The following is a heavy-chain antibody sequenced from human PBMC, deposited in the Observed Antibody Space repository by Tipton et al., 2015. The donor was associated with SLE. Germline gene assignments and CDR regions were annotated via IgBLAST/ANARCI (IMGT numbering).Heavy chain of an antibody. Sequence: GLVKPSETLSPSCGVSGYSIASGYYWGWIRQPPGKGLEWIGSIWHSGSTYYNPSLKSRVSISVDTSRNYFSLNLNSVTAADTAVYYCARDGTQHLVAGGGWFDPWGQGTLVTVSS. CDR1: GYSIASGYY. V-gene: IGHV4-38-2*02. CDR2: IWHSGST. CDR3: ARDGTQHLVAGGGWFDP. J-gene: IGHJ5*02. D-gene: IGHD2-2*01.